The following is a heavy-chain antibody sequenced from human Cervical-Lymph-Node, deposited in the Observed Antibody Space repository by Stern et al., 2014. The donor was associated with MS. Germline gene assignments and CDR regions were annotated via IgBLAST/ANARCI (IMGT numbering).Heavy chain of an antibody. D-gene: IGHD1-14*01. CDR1: GFTFSSYG. V-gene: IGHV3-33*05. CDR3: ARDKTGVDYYYGLDV. J-gene: IGHJ6*02. Sequence: QVQLVQSGGGVVQPGRSLRLSCAASGFTFSSYGVHWVRQAPGKGLEGVAITSYDGTNKYYADSVKGRFTISRDNSKNTLYLQMNSLRAEDTAVYYCARDKTGVDYYYGLDVWGQGTTVTVSS. CDR2: TSYDGTNK.